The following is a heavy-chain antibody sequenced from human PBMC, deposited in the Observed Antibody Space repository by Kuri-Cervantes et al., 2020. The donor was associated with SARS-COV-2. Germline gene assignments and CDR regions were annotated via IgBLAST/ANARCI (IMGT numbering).Heavy chain of an antibody. V-gene: IGHV4-34*01. CDR3: ARDVSGQSIVGA. Sequence: GSLRLSCAVYGGSFSGYYWSWIRQPPGKGLEWIGEINHSGSTNYNPSLKSRVTISVDTSKNQFSLKLNSVTAADTAVYYCARDVSGQSIVGAWGQGTMVTVSS. J-gene: IGHJ3*01. D-gene: IGHD1-26*01. CDR2: INHSGST. CDR1: GGSFSGYY.